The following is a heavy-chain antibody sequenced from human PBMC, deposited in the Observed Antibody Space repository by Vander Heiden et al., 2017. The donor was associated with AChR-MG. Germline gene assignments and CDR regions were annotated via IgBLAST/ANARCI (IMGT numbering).Heavy chain of an antibody. D-gene: IGHD3-22*01. Sequence: EVQLVESGGGLVQPGGSLRLSCAASRFPVSRYWMSWVRQAPGKGLEWVANIKEDESQKFYADSVKGRFTISRDNAKNSLYLQTSSLRADDTAVYYCVRNAGDTSGHHFDYWGQGALVTVSS. J-gene: IGHJ4*02. CDR3: VRNAGDTSGHHFDY. V-gene: IGHV3-7*02. CDR1: RFPVSRYW. CDR2: IKEDESQK.